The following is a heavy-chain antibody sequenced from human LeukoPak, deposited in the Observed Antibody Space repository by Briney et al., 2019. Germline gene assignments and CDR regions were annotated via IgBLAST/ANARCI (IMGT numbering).Heavy chain of an antibody. CDR2: IRYDGSNK. CDR1: GFTFSSYG. Sequence: GGSLRLSCAASGFTFSSYGMHWVRQAPGKGLEWVAFIRYDGSNKYYADSVKSRFTISRDNSKNTLYLQMKSLRAEDTAVYYCAKGGGYEAQYYYYYLDVWGKGTTVTISS. J-gene: IGHJ6*03. D-gene: IGHD5-12*01. CDR3: AKGGGYEAQYYYYYLDV. V-gene: IGHV3-30*02.